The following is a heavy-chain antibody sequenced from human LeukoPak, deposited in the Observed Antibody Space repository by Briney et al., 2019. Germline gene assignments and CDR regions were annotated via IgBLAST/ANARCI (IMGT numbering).Heavy chain of an antibody. D-gene: IGHD1-1*01. CDR2: ISWNSGSI. CDR3: AKGGTY. V-gene: IGHV3-9*01. CDR1: GFTFDDYA. Sequence: GRSLRLSCAASGFTFDDYAMHWVRQAPGEGLEWVSGISWNSGSINYAASVKGRFTISRDNAKNSLYLQMNSLRAEDTALYYCAKGGTYWGQGTLVTVSS. J-gene: IGHJ4*02.